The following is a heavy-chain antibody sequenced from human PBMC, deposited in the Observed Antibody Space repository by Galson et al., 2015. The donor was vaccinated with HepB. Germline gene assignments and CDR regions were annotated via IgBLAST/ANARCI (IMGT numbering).Heavy chain of an antibody. CDR2: IKSKTDGGTT. D-gene: IGHD1-26*01. J-gene: IGHJ4*02. V-gene: IGHV3-15*01. Sequence: SLRLSCAASGFTFSNAWMSWVRQAPGKGLEWVGRIKSKTDGGTTDHAAPVKGRFTISRDDSKNTLYLQMNSLKTEDTAVYYCTTDSGSYLKRGLASFGYWGQGTLVTVSS. CDR1: GFTFSNAW. CDR3: TTDSGSYLKRGLASFGY.